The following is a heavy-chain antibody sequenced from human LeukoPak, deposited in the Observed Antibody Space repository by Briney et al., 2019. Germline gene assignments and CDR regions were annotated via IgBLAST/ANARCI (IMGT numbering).Heavy chain of an antibody. V-gene: IGHV3-73*01. J-gene: IGHJ4*02. D-gene: IGHD1-26*01. CDR1: GFTFSGSA. CDR3: TSYSKRGIVGANDY. Sequence: QPGRSLRLSCAASGFTFSGSAMHWVRQASGKGLEWVGRIRSKANSYATAYAASVKGRFTISRDDSKNTAYLQMNSLKTEDTAVYYCTSYSKRGIVGANDYWGQGTLVTVSS. CDR2: IRSKANSYAT.